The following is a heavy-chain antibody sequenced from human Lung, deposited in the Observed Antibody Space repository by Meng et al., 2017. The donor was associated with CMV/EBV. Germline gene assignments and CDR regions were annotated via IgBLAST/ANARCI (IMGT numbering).Heavy chain of an antibody. D-gene: IGHD1-26*01. J-gene: IGHJ4*02. Sequence: SXTXSLXCAVSGVSISTDNWWSWVRQDPGKGLEGIGEIYRSGSTNDSPSLKSPVTISIDRSKNQFSLRLTSVTAADTAVYYCAKEWLDATSSHFDYWGQGXLVTVSS. CDR1: GVSISTDNW. CDR3: AKEWLDATSSHFDY. V-gene: IGHV4-4*02. CDR2: IYRSGST.